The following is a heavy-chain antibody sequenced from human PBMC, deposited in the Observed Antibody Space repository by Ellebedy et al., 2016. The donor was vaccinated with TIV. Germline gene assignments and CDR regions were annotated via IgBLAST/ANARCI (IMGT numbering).Heavy chain of an antibody. D-gene: IGHD4/OR15-4a*01. CDR1: GFTFSSYW. CDR3: TQGAWLDS. Sequence: GESLKISXAASGFTFSSYWMSWVRQAPGKGLEWVANIKQDGSEKYYVDSVKGRFTISRDNAKNSLYLQMNRLRAEDTAIYSCTQGAWLDSWGQGTLVTVSS. J-gene: IGHJ4*02. CDR2: IKQDGSEK. V-gene: IGHV3-7*03.